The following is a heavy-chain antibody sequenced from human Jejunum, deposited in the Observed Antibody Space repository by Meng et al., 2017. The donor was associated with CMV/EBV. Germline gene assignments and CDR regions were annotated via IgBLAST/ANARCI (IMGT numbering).Heavy chain of an antibody. CDR1: GFTFDTYA. V-gene: IGHV3-23*01. Sequence: EVQLLGAGGGLVQPGGSLRLSCAASGFTFDTYAMGWVRQAPGKGLDWVSAISGSGGTTYYADSVKGRFTISRDNSKNTLYLQMNSLRAEDTAVYYCAKALGIDFSDFDYWGRGTLVTGSS. D-gene: IGHD2/OR15-2a*01. CDR3: AKALGIDFSDFDY. CDR2: ISGSGGTT. J-gene: IGHJ4*02.